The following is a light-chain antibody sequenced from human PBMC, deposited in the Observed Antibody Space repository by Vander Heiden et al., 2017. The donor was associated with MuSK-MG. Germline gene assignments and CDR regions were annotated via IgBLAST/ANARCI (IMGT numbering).Light chain of an antibody. V-gene: IGLV3-1*01. Sequence: SYDLTQPPSVSVSPGQTASITCSGHKLGDKFASWYQQKPGQSPILIIYQDTKRPSGIPERFSGSNSGNTATLTISGTQGMDEADYYCQAWDSSTVVFGGGTKLTVL. CDR2: QDT. CDR3: QAWDSSTVV. CDR1: KLGDKF. J-gene: IGLJ2*01.